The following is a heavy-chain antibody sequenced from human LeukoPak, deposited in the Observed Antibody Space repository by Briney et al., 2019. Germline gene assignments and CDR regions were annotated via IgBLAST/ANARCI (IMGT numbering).Heavy chain of an antibody. J-gene: IGHJ3*02. CDR1: GGSISSYY. V-gene: IGHV4-4*07. CDR2: IYTSGST. D-gene: IGHD3-10*01. Sequence: PSETLSLTCTVSGGSISSYYWSWIRHPAGKGLEWIGRIYTSGSTNYTPSPKSRVTISLDTSQNKISLKLSSVTAADTAVYYCARVLIIHDAFDIWGQGTMVTVSS. CDR3: ARVLIIHDAFDI.